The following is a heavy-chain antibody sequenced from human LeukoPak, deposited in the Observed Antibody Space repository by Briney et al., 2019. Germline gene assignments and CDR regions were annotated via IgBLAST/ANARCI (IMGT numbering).Heavy chain of an antibody. V-gene: IGHV3-23*01. CDR2: IFGSGGSP. CDR3: AKDVSVVGATGFDY. D-gene: IGHD1-26*01. J-gene: IGHJ4*02. CDR1: GFTFGSFA. Sequence: GGSLRLSCEASGFTFGSFAMYWVRQAPGKGLDWIAGIFGSGGSPHYADSVKGRFTISSDNPKNTLYLQMNSLRAEDTAVYYCAKDVSVVGATGFDYWGQGTLVTVSS.